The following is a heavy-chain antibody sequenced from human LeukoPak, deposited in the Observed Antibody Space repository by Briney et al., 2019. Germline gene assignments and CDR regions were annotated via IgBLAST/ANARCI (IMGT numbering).Heavy chain of an antibody. D-gene: IGHD3-22*01. CDR3: ARDRFGPPYYYDSAHAFDI. CDR2: ISSSGSTI. CDR1: GFTFSSYE. V-gene: IGHV3-48*03. J-gene: IGHJ3*02. Sequence: GGSLRLSCAASGFTFSSYEMSWVRQAPGKGLEWVSYISSSGSTIYYADSVKGRFTISRDNAKNSLYLQMNSLRAEDTAVYYCARDRFGPPYYYDSAHAFDIWGQGTMVTVSS.